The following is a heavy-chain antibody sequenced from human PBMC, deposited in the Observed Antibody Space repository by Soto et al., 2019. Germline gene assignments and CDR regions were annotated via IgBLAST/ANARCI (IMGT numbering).Heavy chain of an antibody. CDR3: ARVSGSYYYGMDV. V-gene: IGHV4-61*08. J-gene: IGHJ6*02. CDR1: GGSISSGGYS. CDR2: IFYSGST. D-gene: IGHD1-26*01. Sequence: SETLSLTCTVSGGSISSGGYSWTWIRQHPGKGLEWIGCIFYSGSTNYNPSLKSRVTISVDKSKNQFSLKLSSVTAADTAVYYCARVSGSYYYGMDVWGQGTTVTVSS.